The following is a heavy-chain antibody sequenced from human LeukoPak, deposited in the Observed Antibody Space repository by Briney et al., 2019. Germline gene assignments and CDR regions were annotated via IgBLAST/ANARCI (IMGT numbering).Heavy chain of an antibody. Sequence: RTSETLSLTCTVPGGSISSYYWSRVRQPPGEGLEWIGYIYYSGSTNYNPSLKSRVTISVDTSKNQFSLKLSSVTAADTAVYYCATYGGTGYYGFAYWGQGTLVTVSS. J-gene: IGHJ4*02. D-gene: IGHD3/OR15-3a*01. CDR2: IYYSGST. CDR1: GGSISSYY. V-gene: IGHV4-59*01. CDR3: ATYGGTGYYGFAY.